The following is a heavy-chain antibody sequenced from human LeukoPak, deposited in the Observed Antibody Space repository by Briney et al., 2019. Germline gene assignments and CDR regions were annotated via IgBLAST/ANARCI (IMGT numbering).Heavy chain of an antibody. Sequence: PGGSLRLSCAASGFTVSANYMSWVRQAPGKALECISVIYSGGSTSYADSVRGRFTISRDNSKNTLYLQMNSLRAEDTAVYYCARIETVADAFDIWGQGTLVTVSS. CDR1: GFTVSANY. CDR3: ARIETVADAFDI. V-gene: IGHV3-66*01. J-gene: IGHJ3*02. D-gene: IGHD1-1*01. CDR2: IYSGGST.